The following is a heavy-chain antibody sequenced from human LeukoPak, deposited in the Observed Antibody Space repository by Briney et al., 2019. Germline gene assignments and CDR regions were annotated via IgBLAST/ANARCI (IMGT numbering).Heavy chain of an antibody. J-gene: IGHJ5*02. CDR1: GYTFTSYG. CDR2: ISAYNGNT. V-gene: IGHV1-18*01. Sequence: ASVKVSCKASGYTFTSYGISWVRQAPGQGLEWMGWISAYNGNTNYAQKLQGRVTMTTDTSTSTAYMELWSLRSDDTAVYYCARVPKYCSSTSSCWFDPWGQGTLVTVSS. D-gene: IGHD2-2*01. CDR3: ARVPKYCSSTSSCWFDP.